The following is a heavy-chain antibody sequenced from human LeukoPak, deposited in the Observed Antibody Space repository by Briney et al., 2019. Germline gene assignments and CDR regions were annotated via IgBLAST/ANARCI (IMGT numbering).Heavy chain of an antibody. J-gene: IGHJ4*01. Sequence: GGSLRLSFAASAFTISGFWMHWVRQVPGEGLVWVARMNSAGTTINYADSVKGRFTISRDNVRNTLHLQMNNLSLEDTAVYFCIREIQVRASASLGLWGRGTLVTVS. CDR1: AFTISGFW. D-gene: IGHD3-16*01. CDR2: MNSAGTTI. V-gene: IGHV3-74*01. CDR3: IREIQVRASASLGL.